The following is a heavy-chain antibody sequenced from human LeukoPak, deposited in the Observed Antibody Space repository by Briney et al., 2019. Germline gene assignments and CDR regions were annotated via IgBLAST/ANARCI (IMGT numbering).Heavy chain of an antibody. J-gene: IGHJ4*02. CDR3: AKAGYGGSSTTTYCVH. Sequence: GGSLTLSCAASGFTFSSFGLHWVRRAPGKGLEWVAIISHDGRSKYYADSVKGRFTISRDNSKNTLYLQMNSLRVEDTAVYYCAKAGYGGSSTTTYCVHWGRGTLVTVSS. D-gene: IGHD2-15*01. V-gene: IGHV3-30*18. CDR2: ISHDGRSK. CDR1: GFTFSSFG.